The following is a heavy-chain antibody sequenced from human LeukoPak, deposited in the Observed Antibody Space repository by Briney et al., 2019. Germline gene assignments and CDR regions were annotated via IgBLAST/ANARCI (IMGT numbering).Heavy chain of an antibody. V-gene: IGHV4-59*08. Sequence: NPSETLSLTCTVSAGSISTYYWSWIRQSPGKGLEWIGYVDYTGSTIYNPSVKSRVTISVDRSRNQFFLRLKSVTAADTAVYYCARQGFTGAWSYWLGYWGQGILVTVSS. CDR1: AGSISTYY. CDR2: VDYTGST. D-gene: IGHD6-19*01. CDR3: ARQGFTGAWSYWLGY. J-gene: IGHJ4*02.